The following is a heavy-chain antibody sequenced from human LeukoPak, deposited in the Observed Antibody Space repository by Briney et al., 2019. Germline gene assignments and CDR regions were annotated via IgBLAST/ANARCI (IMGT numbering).Heavy chain of an antibody. Sequence: SQTLSLTCAISGDSVSSNSAAWNCIRQSPSRGLEWLGRTYYRSKWYNDYAVSVKSRITINPDTSKNQFSLQLNSVTPEDTAVYYCARKDGSGRGGMDVWGQGTTVTVSS. CDR2: TYYRSKWYN. J-gene: IGHJ6*02. D-gene: IGHD3-10*01. V-gene: IGHV6-1*01. CDR1: GDSVSSNSAA. CDR3: ARKDGSGRGGMDV.